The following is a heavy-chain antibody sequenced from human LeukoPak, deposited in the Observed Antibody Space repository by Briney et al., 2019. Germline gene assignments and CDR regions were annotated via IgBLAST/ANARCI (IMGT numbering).Heavy chain of an antibody. CDR1: GFTFDDYD. V-gene: IGHV3-43*01. J-gene: IGHJ4*02. CDR2: INWNGDNS. CDR3: ATNYNY. Sequence: QPGGSLRLSCVASGFTFDDYDMHWVRQAPGKGLEWVAFINWNGDNSHYADSVKGRFTISRDNSKNSLFLQMSGLRIEDTALYYYATNYNYWGRGTLVTVSS.